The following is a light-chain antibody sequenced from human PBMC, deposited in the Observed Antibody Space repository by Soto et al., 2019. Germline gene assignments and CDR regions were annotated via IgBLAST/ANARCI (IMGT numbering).Light chain of an antibody. CDR1: QSVDRSY. J-gene: IGKJ1*01. V-gene: IGKV3-20*01. CDR2: GAS. CDR3: LQHKTFPWT. Sequence: EVVLTQSPGTLSLSPGERATLSCRASQSVDRSYLAWYQQRPGQAPRLLIYGASSRATGIPDRFSGSGSGTDFTLTISRLEPEDFVTYHCLQHKTFPWTFGQGTQVEMK.